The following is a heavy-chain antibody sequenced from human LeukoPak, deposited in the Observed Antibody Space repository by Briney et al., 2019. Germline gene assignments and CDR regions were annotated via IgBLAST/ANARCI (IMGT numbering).Heavy chain of an antibody. CDR3: ARTGYSSNWYIDY. Sequence: PGGSLRLSCAASGFTFSSYSINWVRQAPGKGLVWVSRINSDGSSTNYADSVKGRFTISRDNAKNTLYLQMNSLRAEDTAVYYCARTGYSSNWYIDYWGQGTLVTVSS. V-gene: IGHV3-74*01. CDR1: GFTFSSYS. D-gene: IGHD6-13*01. J-gene: IGHJ4*02. CDR2: INSDGSST.